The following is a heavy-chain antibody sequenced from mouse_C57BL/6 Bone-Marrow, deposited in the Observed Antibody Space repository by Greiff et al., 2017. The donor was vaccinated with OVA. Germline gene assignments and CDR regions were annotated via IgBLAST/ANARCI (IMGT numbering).Heavy chain of an antibody. J-gene: IGHJ1*03. CDR3: ANYGSSPYWYFDV. CDR2: IHPNSGST. CDR1: GYTFTSYW. Sequence: QVQLQQPWAELVKPGASVKLSCKASGYTFTSYWMHWVKQRPGQGLEWIGMIHPNSGSTNYNEKFKSKATLTVDKSSSTAYMQLSSLTSEDSAVYYCANYGSSPYWYFDVWGTGTTVTVSS. V-gene: IGHV1-64*01. D-gene: IGHD1-1*01.